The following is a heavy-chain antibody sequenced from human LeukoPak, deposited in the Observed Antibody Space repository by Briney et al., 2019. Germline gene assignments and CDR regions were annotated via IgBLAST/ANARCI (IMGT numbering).Heavy chain of an antibody. Sequence: PSETLSLTCTVSGGSISSYYWSWIRQPPGKGLEWIGYIYYSGSTNYNPSLKSRVTISVDTSKNQFSLKLSSVTAADTAMYYWARDRYDFWSGNFDYWGQGTLVTVSS. V-gene: IGHV4-59*01. J-gene: IGHJ4*02. D-gene: IGHD3-3*01. CDR3: ARDRYDFWSGNFDY. CDR2: IYYSGST. CDR1: GGSISSYY.